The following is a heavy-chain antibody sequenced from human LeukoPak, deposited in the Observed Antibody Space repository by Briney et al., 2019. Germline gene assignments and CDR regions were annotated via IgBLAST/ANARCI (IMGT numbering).Heavy chain of an antibody. J-gene: IGHJ4*02. V-gene: IGHV4-38-2*01. CDR2: IYHSEST. D-gene: IGHD6-6*01. Sequence: SETLSLTCAVSSYSISSGYYWGGIRQPPGKGLEWIGSIYHSESTYYNPSLKSRVTISVDTSKNQFSLKLSSVTAADTAVYYCARHHGYSSSSHYFDYWGQGTLVTVSS. CDR1: SYSISSGYY. CDR3: ARHHGYSSSSHYFDY.